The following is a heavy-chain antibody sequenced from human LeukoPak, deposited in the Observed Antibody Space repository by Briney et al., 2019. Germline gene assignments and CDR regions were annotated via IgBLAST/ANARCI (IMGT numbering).Heavy chain of an antibody. V-gene: IGHV4-39*01. CDR1: GGSISSSSYY. Sequence: SETLSLTCTVSGGSISSSSYYWGWIRQPPGKGLEGIGSIYYSGSTYYNPSLKSRVTISVDTSKNQFSLKLSSVTAADPAVYYCARLPTGYSSSWYWRGYWGQGTLVTVSS. CDR3: ARLPTGYSSSWYWRGY. D-gene: IGHD6-13*01. J-gene: IGHJ4*02. CDR2: IYYSGST.